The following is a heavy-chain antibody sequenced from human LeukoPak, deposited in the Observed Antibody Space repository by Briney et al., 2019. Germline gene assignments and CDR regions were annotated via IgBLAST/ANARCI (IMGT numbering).Heavy chain of an antibody. Sequence: GGSLRLSCAAPGFTFSSYWMSWVRQAPGKGLEWVANIKQDGSEKYYVDSVKGRFTISRDNAKNSLYLQMNSLRAEDTAVYYCASFGGLRGEWGQGTLVTVSS. CDR3: ASFGGLRGE. V-gene: IGHV3-7*01. J-gene: IGHJ4*02. D-gene: IGHD3-10*01. CDR2: IKQDGSEK. CDR1: GFTFSSYW.